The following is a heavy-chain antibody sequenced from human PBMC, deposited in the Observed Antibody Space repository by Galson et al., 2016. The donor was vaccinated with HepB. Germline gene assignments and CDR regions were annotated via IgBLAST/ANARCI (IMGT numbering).Heavy chain of an antibody. D-gene: IGHD6-6*01. CDR1: GGSISSSSYY. J-gene: IGHJ5*02. CDR3: ARPYRAARPGGWFDP. V-gene: IGHV4-39*01. CDR2: IYYSGST. Sequence: SETLSLTCTVSGGSISSSSYYWGWIRQPPGKGLEWIGSIYYSGSTHYNPSLKSRVTISVDTSKNQFPLKLSSVTAADTAVYYCARPYRAARPGGWFDPWGQGTLVTVSS.